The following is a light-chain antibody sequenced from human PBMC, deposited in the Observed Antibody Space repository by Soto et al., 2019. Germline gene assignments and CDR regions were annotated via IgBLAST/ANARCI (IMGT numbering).Light chain of an antibody. J-gene: IGLJ2*01. V-gene: IGLV2-23*02. CDR3: CSYAGSTTLVV. CDR1: SSDVGSYNL. CDR2: EVT. Sequence: ALTQPASVSGSPGQSITISCTGTSSDVGSYNLVSWYQQHPGKAPKLMIYEVTKRPSGVSNRFSGSKSGNTASLTISGLQAEDEADYYCCSYAGSTTLVVFGGGTQLTVL.